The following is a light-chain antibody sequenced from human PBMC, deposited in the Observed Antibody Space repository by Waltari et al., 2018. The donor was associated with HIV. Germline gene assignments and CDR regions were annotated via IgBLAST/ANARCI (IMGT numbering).Light chain of an antibody. CDR3: AACDDSLNGYV. Sequence: QSVLTQPPSASGTLGQRVPISCSGSSSNIGSRPVSWYHPPPGTAPKRLIYTTNRRPSGVHDRFAGSKAGTSTSLAIRVLQSEDEADYYCAACDDSLNGYVFGTGTKVTVL. V-gene: IGLV1-44*01. CDR1: SSNIGSRP. J-gene: IGLJ1*01. CDR2: TTN.